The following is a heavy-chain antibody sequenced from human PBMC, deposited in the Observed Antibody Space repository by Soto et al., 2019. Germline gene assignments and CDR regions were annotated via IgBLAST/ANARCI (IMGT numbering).Heavy chain of an antibody. CDR2: INHSGST. Sequence: SETLSLTCAVYGGSFSGYYWSWIRQPPGKGLEWVGEINHSGSTNYNPSLKSRVTISVDTSKNQFSLKLSSVTAADTAVYYCARGNWSRYSRSWSPRTVRGLRGMDVWGQGTTVTVS. J-gene: IGHJ6*02. CDR1: GGSFSGYY. D-gene: IGHD6-13*01. V-gene: IGHV4-34*01. CDR3: ARGNWSRYSRSWSPRTVRGLRGMDV.